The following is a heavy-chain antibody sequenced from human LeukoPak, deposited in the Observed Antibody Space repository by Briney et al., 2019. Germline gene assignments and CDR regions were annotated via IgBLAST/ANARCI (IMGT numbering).Heavy chain of an antibody. CDR2: MNQFGTEI. J-gene: IGHJ4*02. V-gene: IGHV3-7*04. Sequence: GGSLRLSCAASKFTFSDYYMTWVRQAPGKGPEWVAYMNQFGTEIKYLDSVKGRFTISRDNAKNSLYLWMTSLTADDTAVYYCGRGTYYYEFWGQGTLVIVSS. D-gene: IGHD3/OR15-3a*01. CDR1: KFTFSDYY. CDR3: GRGTYYYEF.